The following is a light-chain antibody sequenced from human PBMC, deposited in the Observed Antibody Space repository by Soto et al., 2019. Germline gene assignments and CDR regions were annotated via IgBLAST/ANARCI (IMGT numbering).Light chain of an antibody. J-gene: IGKJ4*02. CDR3: QQRKKCPPLT. CDR1: ETVDSF. V-gene: IGKV3-11*01. Sequence: EIVLTQSPATQSLSPGERAALSCRASETVDSFLAWYQQKPGQAPRLLIYDASKRDTGIPARFSGSGSGTEFTLTIISLEPEDFSVYYCQQRKKCPPLTFGGGTKVEIK. CDR2: DAS.